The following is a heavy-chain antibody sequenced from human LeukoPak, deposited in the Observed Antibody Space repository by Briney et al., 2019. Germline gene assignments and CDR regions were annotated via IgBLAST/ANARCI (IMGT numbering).Heavy chain of an antibody. CDR3: GRGRYSSGGRCLGATRFVP. Sequence: SETLSLTCAFYGGSFSGYYWSWIRQPPGKGLEWIGEINHSGSTNYNPSLKSRVSISVDTSKNQLSLKLRSVIAADPAVFDCGRGRYSSGGRCLGATRFVPWRQSTLLSVFS. D-gene: IGHD2-15*01. V-gene: IGHV4-34*01. J-gene: IGHJ5*02. CDR1: GGSFSGYY. CDR2: INHSGST.